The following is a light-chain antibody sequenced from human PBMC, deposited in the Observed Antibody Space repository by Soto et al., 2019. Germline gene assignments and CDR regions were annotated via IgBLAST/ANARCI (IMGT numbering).Light chain of an antibody. CDR1: QSVSSN. J-gene: IGKJ4*01. CDR3: QQHISWPLT. CDR2: GAS. V-gene: IGKV3-11*01. Sequence: IVLTKSPGTLSLSPGERATLSCRASQSVSSNSLVWYQQKPGQAPRLLISGASNRATGIPTRFSGSGSGTDFTLTISNLEPEDFAVYYCQQHISWPLTFGGGTKVDIK.